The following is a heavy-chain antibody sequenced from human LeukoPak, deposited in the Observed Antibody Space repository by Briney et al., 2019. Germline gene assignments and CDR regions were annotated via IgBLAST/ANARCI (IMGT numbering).Heavy chain of an antibody. J-gene: IGHJ4*02. Sequence: GGTLRLSCAGSGFSFSRHGMNWVRQAPGKGLEWVSGISPSGDITYYTGSVRGRFTISRDNSKNTLYLQMNSLRAEDTAVYYCARRAGAYSHPYDYWGQGTLVTVSS. CDR2: ISPSGDIT. CDR3: ARRAGAYSHPYDY. V-gene: IGHV3-23*01. D-gene: IGHD4/OR15-4a*01. CDR1: GFSFSRHG.